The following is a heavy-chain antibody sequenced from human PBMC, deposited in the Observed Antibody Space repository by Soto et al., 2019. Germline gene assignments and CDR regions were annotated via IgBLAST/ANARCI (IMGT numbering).Heavy chain of an antibody. J-gene: IGHJ6*03. CDR2: IIPILGIA. Sequence: SVKVSCKASGGTFSSYTISWVRQAPGQGLEWMGRIIPILGIANYAQKFQGRVTITADKSTSTAYMELSSLRSEDTAVYYCASGAEASSDYYYYMDVWGKGTTFTVSS. CDR1: GGTFSSYT. D-gene: IGHD6-13*01. V-gene: IGHV1-69*02. CDR3: ASGAEASSDYYYYMDV.